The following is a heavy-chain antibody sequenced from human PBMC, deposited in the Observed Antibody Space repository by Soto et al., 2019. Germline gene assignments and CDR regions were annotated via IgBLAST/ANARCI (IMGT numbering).Heavy chain of an antibody. J-gene: IGHJ5*02. V-gene: IGHV4-59*01. CDR1: GGSMISYY. Sequence: SETLSLTCTVSGGSMISYYWSWIRQPPGRGLEWIGHIFYSGSTNYNPALKSRVTISVDTSKSQFSLKLSSVTAADTAVYYCAKDSGYNYGYFRWFDPWGQGTLVTVSS. CDR3: AKDSGYNYGYFRWFDP. CDR2: IFYSGST. D-gene: IGHD5-18*01.